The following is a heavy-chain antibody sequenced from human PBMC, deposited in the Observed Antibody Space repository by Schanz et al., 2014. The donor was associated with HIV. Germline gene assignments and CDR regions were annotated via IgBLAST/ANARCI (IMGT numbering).Heavy chain of an antibody. Sequence: QVQMVQSGAEVKEPGSSLKISCKGSGGTFSTYAINWVRQAPGQGLEWLGGLIPFFVTPKYAQKFQGRLTMSADESTSTARMELRSLTSEDTAIYYCARGPDYSSASYKFDYWGQGTLVTVSS. CDR2: LIPFFVTP. CDR1: GGTFSTYA. D-gene: IGHD4-4*01. V-gene: IGHV1-69*01. J-gene: IGHJ4*02. CDR3: ARGPDYSSASYKFDY.